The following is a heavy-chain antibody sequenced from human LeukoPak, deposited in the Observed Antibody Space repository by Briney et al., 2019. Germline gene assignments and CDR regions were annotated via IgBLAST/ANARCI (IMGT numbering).Heavy chain of an antibody. D-gene: IGHD3-22*01. CDR3: ARVHLYDSSGYFDY. V-gene: IGHV1-18*01. J-gene: IGHJ4*02. CDR2: ISAYNGNT. CDR1: GYTFTSYG. Sequence: GASVKVSCTASGYTFTSYGISWVRQAPGQGREWMGWISAYNGNTNYAQKLQGRVTMTTDTSTSTAYMELRSLRSDDTAVYYCARVHLYDSSGYFDYWGQGTLVTVSS.